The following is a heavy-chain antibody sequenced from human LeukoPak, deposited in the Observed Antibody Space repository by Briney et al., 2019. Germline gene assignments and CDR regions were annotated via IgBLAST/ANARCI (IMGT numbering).Heavy chain of an antibody. CDR3: ARLKQQLVRLLSRDTTYYYYYYMDV. CDR2: IKQDGSEK. Sequence: GGSLRLSCAASGLTFSSYWMSWVRQAPGKGLEWVVNIKQDGSEKYYVDSVKGRFTISRDNAKNSLYLQMNSLRAEDTAVYYCARLKQQLVRLLSRDTTYYYYYYMDVWGKGTTVTVSS. CDR1: GLTFSSYW. V-gene: IGHV3-7*01. J-gene: IGHJ6*03. D-gene: IGHD6-13*01.